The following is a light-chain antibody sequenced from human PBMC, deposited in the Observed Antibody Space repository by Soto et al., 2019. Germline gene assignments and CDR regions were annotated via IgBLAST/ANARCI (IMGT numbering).Light chain of an antibody. CDR3: QQYSSSPVT. CDR2: GVS. CDR1: QSVRNTY. J-gene: IGKJ4*01. V-gene: IGKV3-20*01. Sequence: ENVLAQSPGTLSLSPGEGATLSCRASQSVRNTYLAWYQQKPGQAPRLLIYGVSSRATGIPDRFSGSGSGTDFTLTISRLEPEDFAVYYCQQYSSSPVTLGGGTKVDIK.